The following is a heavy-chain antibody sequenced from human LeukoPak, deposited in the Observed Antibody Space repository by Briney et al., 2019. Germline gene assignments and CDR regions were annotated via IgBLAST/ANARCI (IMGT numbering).Heavy chain of an antibody. V-gene: IGHV3-7*01. J-gene: IGHJ3*01. CDR2: IKEDGSGT. D-gene: IGHD2-2*01. Sequence: PGGSLRLSCAASGFTFGSYWMSWVRQAPGKGLEWVADIKEDGSGTYYVDSLKGRFTISRDNAKNSLYLEMSSLRAEDTAVYYCARDSALYCTSNTCHWGFDLWGQGTMVTVSS. CDR3: ARDSALYCTSNTCHWGFDL. CDR1: GFTFGSYW.